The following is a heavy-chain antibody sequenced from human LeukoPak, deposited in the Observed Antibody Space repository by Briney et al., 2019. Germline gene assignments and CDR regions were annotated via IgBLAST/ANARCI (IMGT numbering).Heavy chain of an antibody. CDR2: IIPIFGTA. CDR3: ARGDEDSGSYYGVESSY. V-gene: IGHV1-69*13. D-gene: IGHD1-26*01. J-gene: IGHJ4*02. Sequence: GASVKVSCKASGGTFSSYAISWVRQAPGQGLEWMGGIIPIFGTANYAQKFQGRVTITADESTSTAYMELSSLRSEDTAVYYCARGDEDSGSYYGVESSYWGQGTLVTVSS. CDR1: GGTFSSYA.